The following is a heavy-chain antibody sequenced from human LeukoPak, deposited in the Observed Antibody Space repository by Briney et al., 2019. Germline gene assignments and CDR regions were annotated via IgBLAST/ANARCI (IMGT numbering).Heavy chain of an antibody. J-gene: IGHJ3*02. CDR2: IRYDGSNK. V-gene: IGHV3-30*02. CDR3: ARVRSWVQWLSIRAFDI. D-gene: IGHD6-19*01. CDR1: GFTFSSYG. Sequence: GGSLRLSCAASGFTFSSYGMHWVRQAPGKGLEWVAFIRYDGSNKYYADSVKGRFTISRDNSKNTLYLQMNSLRAEDTAVYYCARVRSWVQWLSIRAFDIWGQGTMVTVSS.